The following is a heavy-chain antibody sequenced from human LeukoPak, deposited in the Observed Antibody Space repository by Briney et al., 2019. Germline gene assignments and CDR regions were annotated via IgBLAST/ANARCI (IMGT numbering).Heavy chain of an antibody. CDR2: INHSGST. V-gene: IGHV4-34*01. CDR1: GGSFSGYY. J-gene: IGHJ6*03. D-gene: IGHD3-3*01. CDR3: ARGPPRPFGVGYYYYYMDV. Sequence: PSETLSLTCAVYGGSFSGYYWSWIRQPPGKGLEWIGEINHSGSTNYNPSLKSRVTISVDTSKNQFSLKLSSVIAADTAVYYCARGPPRPFGVGYYYYYMDVWGKGTTVTVSS.